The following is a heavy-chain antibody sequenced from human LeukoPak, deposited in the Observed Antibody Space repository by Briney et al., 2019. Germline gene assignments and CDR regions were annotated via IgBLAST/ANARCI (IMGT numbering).Heavy chain of an antibody. V-gene: IGHV5-51*01. CDR2: IYPGDSDT. J-gene: IGHJ6*03. CDR3: ARARYCSSTSCPSPYFYYYMDV. CDR1: GYSFTNYW. Sequence: GGSLKISFKGSGYSFTNYWIGWVRPMPGKGLEWMGIIYPGDSDTRYSPSFQGQVTVSADKSISTAYLQWSSLKASDTAMYYCARARYCSSTSCPSPYFYYYMDVWGKGTRSPSP. D-gene: IGHD2-2*01.